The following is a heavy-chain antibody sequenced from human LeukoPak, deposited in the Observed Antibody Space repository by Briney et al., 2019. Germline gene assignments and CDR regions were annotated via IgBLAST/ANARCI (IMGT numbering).Heavy chain of an antibody. CDR1: GGSISSSNW. D-gene: IGHD3-22*01. Sequence: SETLSLTCAVSGGSISSSNWWSWVRQPPGKGLEWIGEIYHSGSTNYNPSLKSRVTISVDKSKNQFSLKLSSVTAADTAVYYCARGYYDSSGYDFDYWGQGTLVAVSS. CDR3: ARGYYDSSGYDFDY. J-gene: IGHJ4*02. CDR2: IYHSGST. V-gene: IGHV4-4*02.